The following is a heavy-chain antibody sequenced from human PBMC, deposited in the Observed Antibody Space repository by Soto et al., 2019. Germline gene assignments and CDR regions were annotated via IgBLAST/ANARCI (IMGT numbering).Heavy chain of an antibody. D-gene: IGHD2-21*01. CDR3: VRGGGGGLFEH. J-gene: IGHJ4*02. V-gene: IGHV3-30-3*01. Sequence: LRLSCAASGFTFSSYAMHWVRQAPGKGLEWVAVISYDGSNKYYADSVKGRFTISRDNTESSLFLQMNSLGVDDTAVYSCVRGGGGGLFEHWGQGVLVTVSS. CDR2: ISYDGSNK. CDR1: GFTFSSYA.